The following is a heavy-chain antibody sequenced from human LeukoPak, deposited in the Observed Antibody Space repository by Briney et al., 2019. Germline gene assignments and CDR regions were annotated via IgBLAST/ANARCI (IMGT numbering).Heavy chain of an antibody. CDR1: GFTFSRYG. D-gene: IGHD6-13*01. CDR2: IWYDGSNK. CDR3: ARDSGSPTIAAAGGFDY. V-gene: IGHV3-33*01. Sequence: GGSLRLSCAASGFTFSRYGMHWVRQAPGKGLEWVAVIWYDGSNKYYADSVKGRFTISRDNSKNTLYLQMNSLRAEDTAVYYCARDSGSPTIAAAGGFDYWGQGTLVTVSS. J-gene: IGHJ4*02.